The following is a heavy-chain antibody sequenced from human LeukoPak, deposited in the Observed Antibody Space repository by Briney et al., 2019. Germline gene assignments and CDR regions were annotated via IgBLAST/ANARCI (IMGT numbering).Heavy chain of an antibody. Sequence: GGSLRLSCAASRFTFNSYAMSWVRQAPGKGLEWVSVIGGSNGITFYVGSVKGRFTISRDNSKDTLYLQMNSLRAEDTAVYYCARNEKSCWGYFDYWGQGTLVTVSS. CDR2: IGGSNGIT. D-gene: IGHD6-19*01. CDR1: RFTFNSYA. V-gene: IGHV3-23*01. J-gene: IGHJ4*02. CDR3: ARNEKSCWGYFDY.